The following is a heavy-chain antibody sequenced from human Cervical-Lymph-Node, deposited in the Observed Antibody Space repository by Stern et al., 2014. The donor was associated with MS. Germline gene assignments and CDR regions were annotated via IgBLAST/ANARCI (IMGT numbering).Heavy chain of an antibody. CDR3: ARSLGVGWFDP. Sequence: QVQLVESGPGLVKPSETLSLTCTVSGGSISSSGYYWGWIRQPPGKGLEWIGSIYRSGRPFHNPSLKIRFTISVDTSKTQFSLRLTSVTAADTAVYYCARSLGVGWFDPWGQGTLVSVPS. J-gene: IGHJ5*02. CDR2: IYRSGRP. V-gene: IGHV4-39*01. CDR1: GGSISSSGYY. D-gene: IGHD3-16*01.